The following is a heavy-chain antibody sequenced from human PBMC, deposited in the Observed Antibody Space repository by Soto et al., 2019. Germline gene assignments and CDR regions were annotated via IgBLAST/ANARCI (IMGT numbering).Heavy chain of an antibody. CDR3: ARGDGDFWSGYYYYGMDV. Sequence: QVQLVQSGAEVKKPGSSVKVSCKASGGTFSSYVISWVRQAPGQGLEWMGGIIPIFGTANYAQKFQGRVTITADKSTSTAYMELSSLRSEDTAVYYCARGDGDFWSGYYYYGMDVWGQGTTVTVSS. V-gene: IGHV1-69*06. CDR1: GGTFSSYV. CDR2: IIPIFGTA. J-gene: IGHJ6*02. D-gene: IGHD3-3*01.